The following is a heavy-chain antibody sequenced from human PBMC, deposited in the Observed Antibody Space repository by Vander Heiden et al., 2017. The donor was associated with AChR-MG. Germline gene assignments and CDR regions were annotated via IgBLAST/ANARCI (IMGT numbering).Heavy chain of an antibody. CDR1: GFTFTSSA. CDR3: AAGRPYDSSGYWRDYYYGMDV. V-gene: IGHV1-58*01. CDR2: IVVGSGNT. Sequence: QMQLVQSGPEVKKPGTSVKVSCKASGFTFTSSAVQWVRQARGQRLEWIGWIVVGSGNTNYAQKFQERVTITRDMSTSTAYMELSSLRSEDTAVYYCAAGRPYDSSGYWRDYYYGMDVWGQGTTVTVSS. D-gene: IGHD3-22*01. J-gene: IGHJ6*02.